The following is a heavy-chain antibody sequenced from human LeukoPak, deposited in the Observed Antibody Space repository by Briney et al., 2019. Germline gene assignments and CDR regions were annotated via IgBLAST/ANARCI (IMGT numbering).Heavy chain of an antibody. CDR2: IGGNGGGT. V-gene: IGHV3-23*01. Sequence: GRSLRLSCAASGFTFDDYAMHWVRQAPGTGLEWVSIIGGNGGGTYYADSVKGRFTISRDNSKNTLYLQMNSLRAEDTAVYFCAKERATTTSFDYWGQGTLVTVSS. D-gene: IGHD4-11*01. J-gene: IGHJ4*02. CDR1: GFTFDDYA. CDR3: AKERATTTSFDY.